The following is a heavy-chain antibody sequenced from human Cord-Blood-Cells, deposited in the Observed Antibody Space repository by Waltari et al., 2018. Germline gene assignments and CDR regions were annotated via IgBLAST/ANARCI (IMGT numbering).Heavy chain of an antibody. CDR2: IYSGGST. D-gene: IGHD3-9*01. J-gene: IGHJ4*02. CDR1: AFPVSSNY. CDR3: ARTPYDILTGYYPYYFDY. Sequence: EVQLVESGGGLIQPGGSRRLSCASSAFPVSSNYLTRGRQAPGKGPEWVSVIYSGGSTYYADSVKGRFTISRDNSKNTLYLQMNSLRAEDTAVYYCARTPYDILTGYYPYYFDYWGQGTLVTVSS. V-gene: IGHV3-53*01.